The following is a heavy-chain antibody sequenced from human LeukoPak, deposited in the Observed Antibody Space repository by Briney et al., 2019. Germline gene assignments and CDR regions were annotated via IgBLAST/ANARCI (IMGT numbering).Heavy chain of an antibody. D-gene: IGHD3-3*01. CDR1: GGSISSHY. CDR2: IYYSGST. Sequence: SETLSLTCTVSGGSISSHYWSWIRQPPGKGLEWIGYIYYSGSTNYNPSLKGRVTISVDTSKNQFSLKLSSVTAADTAVYYCARVTADYDFWSGPMWFDPWGQGTLVTVSS. J-gene: IGHJ5*02. CDR3: ARVTADYDFWSGPMWFDP. V-gene: IGHV4-59*11.